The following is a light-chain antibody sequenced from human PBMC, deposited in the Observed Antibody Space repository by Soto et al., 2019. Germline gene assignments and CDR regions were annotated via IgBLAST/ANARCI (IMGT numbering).Light chain of an antibody. V-gene: IGLV2-8*01. Sequence: QSVLPKPPSASGSPGQSVTSSCTGTSSDVGGYNYVSWYQQHPGKAPKIMIYEVSKRPSVVPDRFSGSKSGNTASLTVSGLQAEDEADYYCSSHAGANNLVFGGGTQLTVL. CDR3: SSHAGANNLV. J-gene: IGLJ2*01. CDR2: EVS. CDR1: SSDVGGYNY.